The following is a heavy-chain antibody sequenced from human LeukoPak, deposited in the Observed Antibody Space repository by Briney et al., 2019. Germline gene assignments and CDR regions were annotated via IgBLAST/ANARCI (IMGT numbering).Heavy chain of an antibody. CDR3: ARILVYAYYYYYGMDV. CDR2: TSYDGSNK. J-gene: IGHJ6*02. CDR1: GFTFNNYA. Sequence: GGSLRLSCAASGFTFNNYAMHWVRQAPGKGLEWVAVTSYDGSNKFYANSVKGRFTISRDKSENTLYLQMNSLRAEDTAVYYCARILVYAYYYYYGMDVWGQGTTVTVSS. V-gene: IGHV3-30*04. D-gene: IGHD2-8*01.